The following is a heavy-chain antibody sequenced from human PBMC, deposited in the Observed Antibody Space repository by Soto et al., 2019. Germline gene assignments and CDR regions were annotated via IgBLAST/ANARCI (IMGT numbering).Heavy chain of an antibody. CDR2: INPSGGST. CDR1: GYTFTSYY. D-gene: IGHD2-2*01. Sequence: ASVKVSCKASGYTFTSYYMHWVRQAPGQGLEWMGIINPSGGSTSYAQKFQGRVTMTRDTSTSTVYMELSSLRSEDTAVYYCARADSVVVPAATAFDYWGQGTLVTVSS. CDR3: ARADSVVVPAATAFDY. J-gene: IGHJ4*02. V-gene: IGHV1-46*03.